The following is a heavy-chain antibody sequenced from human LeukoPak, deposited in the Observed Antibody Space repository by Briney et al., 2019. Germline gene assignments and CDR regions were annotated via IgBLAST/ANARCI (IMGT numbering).Heavy chain of an antibody. D-gene: IGHD2-2*01. CDR2: IYYSGST. CDR3: ARRVCSSTSCYMGYYYYMDV. J-gene: IGHJ6*03. CDR1: GGSISSYY. V-gene: IGHV4-59*01. Sequence: SETLSLTCTVSGGSISSYYWSWIRQPPGKGLEWNGYIYYSGSTNYNPSLKSRVTISVDTSKNQFSLKLSSVTAADTAVYYCARRVCSSTSCYMGYYYYMDVWGKGTTVTVSS.